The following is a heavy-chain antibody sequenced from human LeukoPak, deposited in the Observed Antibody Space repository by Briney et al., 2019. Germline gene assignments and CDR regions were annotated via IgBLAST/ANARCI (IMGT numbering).Heavy chain of an antibody. D-gene: IGHD2-15*01. J-gene: IGHJ3*02. CDR2: ISNSSSYI. V-gene: IGHV3-21*01. Sequence: PGGSLRLSCAASGFTFSSYSMNWVRQAPGKGLEWVSSISNSSSYIYYADSVKGRFTISRDNAKNSLYLQMNSLRAEDTAVYYCARDKGHIVVVVAAIDAFDIWGQGTMVTVSS. CDR1: GFTFSSYS. CDR3: ARDKGHIVVVVAAIDAFDI.